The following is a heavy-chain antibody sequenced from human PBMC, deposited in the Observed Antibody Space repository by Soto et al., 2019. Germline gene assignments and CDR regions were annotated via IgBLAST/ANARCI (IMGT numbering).Heavy chain of an antibody. CDR3: ARDIGIAAALYGMDV. D-gene: IGHD6-13*01. J-gene: IGHJ6*02. CDR1: GYTFTSYD. V-gene: IGHV1-8*01. CDR2: INPNSGNT. Sequence: ASVKVSCKASGYTFTSYDINWVRQAPGQGLEWMGWINPNSGNTSYAQKFQGRVTMTRNTSTSTVYMELSSLRSEDTAVYYCARDIGIAAALYGMDVWGQGTTVTVSS.